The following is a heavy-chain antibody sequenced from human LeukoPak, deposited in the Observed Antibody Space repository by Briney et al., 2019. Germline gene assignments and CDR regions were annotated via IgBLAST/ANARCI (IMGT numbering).Heavy chain of an antibody. CDR2: INHGGST. D-gene: IGHD6-13*01. Sequence: PSETLSLTCAVYGGSFSAYYWTWIRQPPGKGLEWIGEINHGGSTNYDPSLKSRVTISVDTSKNQFSLKLSSVTAADTAVYYCARDGSYSSSWNGAFDIWGQGTMVTVSS. V-gene: IGHV4-34*01. CDR3: ARDGSYSSSWNGAFDI. J-gene: IGHJ3*02. CDR1: GGSFSAYY.